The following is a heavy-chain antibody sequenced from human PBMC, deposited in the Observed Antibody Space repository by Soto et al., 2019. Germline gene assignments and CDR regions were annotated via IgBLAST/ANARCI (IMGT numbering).Heavy chain of an antibody. Sequence: GGSLRLSCAASGFTFSSYGMHWVRQAPGKGLEWVAVIWYDGSNKYYADSVKGRFTISRDNAKNSLYLQMNSLRAEDTALYYCAKVKARSGYCSGGSCYSGYFDYWGQGTLVTVSS. CDR3: AKVKARSGYCSGGSCYSGYFDY. V-gene: IGHV3-33*03. CDR2: IWYDGSNK. CDR1: GFTFSSYG. D-gene: IGHD2-15*01. J-gene: IGHJ4*02.